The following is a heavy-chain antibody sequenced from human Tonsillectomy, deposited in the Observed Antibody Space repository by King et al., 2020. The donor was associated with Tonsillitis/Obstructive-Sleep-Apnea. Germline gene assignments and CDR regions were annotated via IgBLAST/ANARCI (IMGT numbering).Heavy chain of an antibody. V-gene: IGHV3-9*01. CDR2: ISWNSGSI. CDR3: AKDPYYASGEFDY. CDR1: GFTFDDYA. J-gene: IGHJ4*02. Sequence: VQLVESGGGLVQPGRSLRLSCAASGFTFDDYAMHWVRQAPGKGLEWVSGISWNSGSIGYADSVKGRFTISRDNAKNSLYLQMNSLRAEDTALYYCAKDPYYASGEFDYWGQGTLVTVSS. D-gene: IGHD3-10*01.